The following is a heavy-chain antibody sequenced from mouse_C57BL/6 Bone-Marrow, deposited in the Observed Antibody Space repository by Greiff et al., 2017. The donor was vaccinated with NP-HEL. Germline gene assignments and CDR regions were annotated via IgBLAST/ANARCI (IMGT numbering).Heavy chain of an antibody. CDR3: ARSYGSSIDY. CDR2: IYPRNGNT. D-gene: IGHD1-1*01. J-gene: IGHJ2*01. V-gene: IGHV1-81*01. CDR1: GYTFTSYG. Sequence: VQLQQSGAELARPGASVKLSCKASGYTFTSYGISWVKQRTGQGLEWIGEIYPRNGNTYYNEKFKGKATMTADKSSSTAYMELSSLTSEDSAVYFCARSYGSSIDYWGQGTTLTVSS.